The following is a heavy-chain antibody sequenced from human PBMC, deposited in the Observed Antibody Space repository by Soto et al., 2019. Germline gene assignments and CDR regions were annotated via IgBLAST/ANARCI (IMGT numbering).Heavy chain of an antibody. D-gene: IGHD3-10*01. Sequence: QVQLQESGPGLVKPSGTLSLICIVSGDSVTFGHHYWSWIRQPPGKGLEWIGHIFFTGAINYSPSLKIRVTMSVDSSNSQLSLILTSVSAADSAIYYCARARPDSAGSSIGRRLDVWGQGTTVTVSS. CDR1: GDSVTFGHHY. V-gene: IGHV4-61*01. CDR3: ARARPDSAGSSIGRRLDV. J-gene: IGHJ6*02. CDR2: IFFTGAI.